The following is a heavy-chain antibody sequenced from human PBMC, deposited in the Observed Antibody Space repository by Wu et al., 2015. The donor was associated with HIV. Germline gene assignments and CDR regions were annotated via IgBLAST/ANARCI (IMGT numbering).Heavy chain of an antibody. Sequence: QVQLVQSGAEVKKPGSSVKVPCKASGYTFTSYYMHWVRQAPGQGLEWMGMINPSAGTTSYAQTFQDRVTITADKSTSTAYMQLSSLRSEDTAVYYCARKGSGSWDYWGQGTLVTVSS. D-gene: IGHD3-10*01. CDR1: GYTFTSYY. V-gene: IGHV1-46*01. J-gene: IGHJ4*02. CDR2: INPSAGTT. CDR3: ARKGSGSWDY.